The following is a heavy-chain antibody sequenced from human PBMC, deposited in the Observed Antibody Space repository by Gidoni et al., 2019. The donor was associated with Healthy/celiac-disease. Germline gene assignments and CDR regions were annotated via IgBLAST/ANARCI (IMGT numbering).Heavy chain of an antibody. CDR2: SSGSGGST. CDR3: ANDWGYCSSTSCYNGDDY. V-gene: IGHV3-23*01. Sequence: EVQLLESGGGLVQPGGSLRLSCEASGFTFSSSAMRWVRQAPGKGLEWVSASSGSGGSTYYADSVKGRFTISRDNSKNTLYLQMNSLRAEDTAVYYCANDWGYCSSTSCYNGDDYWGQGTLVTVSS. D-gene: IGHD2-2*02. J-gene: IGHJ4*02. CDR1: GFTFSSSA.